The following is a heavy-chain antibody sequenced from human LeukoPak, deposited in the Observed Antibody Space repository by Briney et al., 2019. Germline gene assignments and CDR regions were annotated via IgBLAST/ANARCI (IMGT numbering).Heavy chain of an antibody. V-gene: IGHV4-61*05. CDR3: ARNNYGSGNSPFY. CDR1: GGSISSSSYY. J-gene: IGHJ4*02. D-gene: IGHD3-10*01. CDR2: IYYSGST. Sequence: PSETLSLTCTVSGGSISSSSYYWGWIRQPPGKGLEWLGYIYYSGSTNYNPSLKSRVTISVDTSKNQFSLKLSSVTAADTAVYYCARNNYGSGNSPFYWGQGTLVTVSS.